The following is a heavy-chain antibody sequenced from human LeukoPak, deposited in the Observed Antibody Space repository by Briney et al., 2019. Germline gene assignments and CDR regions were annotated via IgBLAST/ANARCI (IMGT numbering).Heavy chain of an antibody. J-gene: IGHJ4*02. CDR2: IYPGDSDT. D-gene: IGHD3-22*01. CDR3: ARLPEYYYDSSGHYPYFDY. CDR1: GYSFTSSW. Sequence: GESLKTSCKGSGYSFTSSWIGWVRQMPGKGLEWMGIIYPGDSDTRYSPSFQGQVTISADKSISTAYLQWSSLKASDTAMYYCARLPEYYYDSSGHYPYFDYWGQGTLVTVSS. V-gene: IGHV5-51*01.